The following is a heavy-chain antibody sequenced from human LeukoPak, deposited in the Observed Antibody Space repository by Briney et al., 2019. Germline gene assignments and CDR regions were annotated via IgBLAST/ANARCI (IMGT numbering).Heavy chain of an antibody. CDR2: IRGSRGST. V-gene: IGHV3-23*01. CDR3: AKDLIVVVPAAIGVYGMDV. CDR1: GFTFSSDA. Sequence: PRGCLRLACAASGFTFSSDAIGWVRQARGKGLGLVSAIRGSRGSTYYADSVKGRFNISRDNSKNTLYLQMNSLRAEDTAVYYCAKDLIVVVPAAIGVYGMDVWGQGTTVTVSS. D-gene: IGHD2-2*01. J-gene: IGHJ6*02.